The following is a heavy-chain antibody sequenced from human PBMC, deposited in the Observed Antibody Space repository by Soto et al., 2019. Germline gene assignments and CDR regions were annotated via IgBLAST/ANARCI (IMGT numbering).Heavy chain of an antibody. CDR3: ARDRTDNWNYHNLYYYYGMDV. V-gene: IGHV5-51*01. CDR2: IYPGDSDT. D-gene: IGHD1-7*01. J-gene: IGHJ6*02. CDR1: GYSFTSYW. Sequence: GESLKISCQGSGYSFTSYWIGGVRQMPGKGLEWMGIIYPGDSDTRYSPSFQGQVTISRDNAKNSLYLQMNSLRAEDTAVYYCARDRTDNWNYHNLYYYYGMDVWGQGTTVTVSS.